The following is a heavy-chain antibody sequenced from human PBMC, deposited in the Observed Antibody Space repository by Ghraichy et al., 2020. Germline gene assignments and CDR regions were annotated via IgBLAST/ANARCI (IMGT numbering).Heavy chain of an antibody. CDR3: ANVTYRRGFVMGPHWFDA. CDR2: IYYSGST. J-gene: IGHJ5*02. D-gene: IGHD3-16*01. Sequence: SETLSLTCSVSGGSISNSYWSCIRQPPGKGLEWIGYIYYSGSTKYNPSLKSRVTISADTSKNQSSLILSSVIAADTAIYYCANVTYRRGFVMGPHWFDAWGQGTLVTVSS. CDR1: GGSISNSY. V-gene: IGHV4-59*01.